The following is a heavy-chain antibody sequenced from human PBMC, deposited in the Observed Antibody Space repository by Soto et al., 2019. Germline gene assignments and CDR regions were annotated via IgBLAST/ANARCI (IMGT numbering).Heavy chain of an antibody. D-gene: IGHD6-13*01. V-gene: IGHV4-59*01. J-gene: IGHJ6*02. Sequence: PSETLSLTCPVSGGSISSYYLSWIRQPPGKGLEWIGYIYYSGSTNYNPSLKSRVTISVDTSKNQFSLKLSSVTAADTAVYYCARDRRAAAGGYYYGMDVWGQGTTVTVSS. CDR3: ARDRRAAAGGYYYGMDV. CDR2: IYYSGST. CDR1: GGSISSYY.